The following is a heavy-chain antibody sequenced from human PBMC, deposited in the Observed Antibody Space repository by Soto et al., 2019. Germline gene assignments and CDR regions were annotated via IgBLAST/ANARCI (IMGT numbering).Heavy chain of an antibody. V-gene: IGHV1-18*01. Sequence: QVQLVQSGAEVKKPGASVKVSCKASGYTFTSYGISWVRQAPGQGREWMGWISAYNGNTNYAQKLQGRVTMTTDTSTSTAYMELRSLRSDDTAVYYCARDPDDILTEGWFDPWGQGTLVTVSS. CDR1: GYTFTSYG. CDR2: ISAYNGNT. CDR3: ARDPDDILTEGWFDP. J-gene: IGHJ5*02. D-gene: IGHD3-9*01.